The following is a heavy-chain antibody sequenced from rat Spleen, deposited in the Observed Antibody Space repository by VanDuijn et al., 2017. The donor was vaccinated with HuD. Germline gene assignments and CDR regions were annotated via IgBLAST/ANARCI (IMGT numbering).Heavy chain of an antibody. J-gene: IGHJ3*01. Sequence: EVQLVESGGGLVQPGGSLQVSCAASGFIFNNYDMAWVRQTPTQGLEWVASISPSGGGTYYRDSVKGRFTVSRDNTRSTQFLQMDSLRSEDTATYYCARQDTSGYSNWFTYWGQGTLVTVSS. CDR2: ISPSGGGT. CDR1: GFIFNNYD. V-gene: IGHV5S13*01. D-gene: IGHD4-3*01. CDR3: ARQDTSGYSNWFTY.